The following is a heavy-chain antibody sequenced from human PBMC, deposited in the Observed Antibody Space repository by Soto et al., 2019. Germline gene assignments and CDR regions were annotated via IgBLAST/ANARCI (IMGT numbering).Heavy chain of an antibody. CDR1: GFTFSSYA. CDR3: ARGITIFGVVIVYYYGMDV. V-gene: IGHV3-30-3*01. Sequence: GGSLRLSCAASGFTFSSYAMHWVRQAPGKGLEWVAVISYDGSNKYYADSVKGRFTISRDNSKNTLYLQMNSLRAEDTAVYYCARGITIFGVVIVYYYGMDVWGQGTTVTVSS. J-gene: IGHJ6*02. D-gene: IGHD3-3*01. CDR2: ISYDGSNK.